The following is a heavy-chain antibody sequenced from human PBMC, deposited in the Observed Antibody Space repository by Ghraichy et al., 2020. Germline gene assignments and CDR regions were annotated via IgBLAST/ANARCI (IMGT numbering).Heavy chain of an antibody. Sequence: GGSLRLSCAASGFTFSSYAMSWVRQAPGKGLEWVSAISGSGGSTYYADSVKGRFTISRDNSKNTLYLQMNSLRAEDTAVYFCAKDLMATAAGFSEYFQHWGQGTLVTVSS. D-gene: IGHD6-13*01. CDR2: ISGSGGST. V-gene: IGHV3-23*01. CDR3: AKDLMATAAGFSEYFQH. J-gene: IGHJ1*01. CDR1: GFTFSSYA.